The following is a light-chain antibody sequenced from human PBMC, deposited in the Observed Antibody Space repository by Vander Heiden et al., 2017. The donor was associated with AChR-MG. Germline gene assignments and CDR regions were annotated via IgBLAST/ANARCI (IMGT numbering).Light chain of an antibody. CDR3: QQSDRIPYT. CDR2: DVS. Sequence: DIQMTQSPSSLSASVGDSVTITCRASQTISSFLNWYQQKPGKAPKILIYDVSSLQDGVPSRFRGSGSGTDFTLIINSLQPEDFATYYCQQSDRIPYTFGQGTKVEIK. V-gene: IGKV1-39*01. CDR1: QTISSF. J-gene: IGKJ2*01.